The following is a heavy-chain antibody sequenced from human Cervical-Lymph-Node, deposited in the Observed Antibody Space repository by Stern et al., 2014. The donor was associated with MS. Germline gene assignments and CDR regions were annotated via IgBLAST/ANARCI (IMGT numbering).Heavy chain of an antibody. CDR2: IIPALNLA. D-gene: IGHD2-2*01. CDR1: GGSLSTYT. CDR3: AGPAPLD. J-gene: IGHJ4*02. V-gene: IGHV1-69*09. Sequence: VQLVESGAELKKPGSSVKVSCKASGGSLSTYTITWVRQAPGQGLEWMGRIIPALNLANYAQKVQGRLTITADKSTSTAYMEMSSLRSDDTAVYYCAGPAPLDWGQGTLVTVSS.